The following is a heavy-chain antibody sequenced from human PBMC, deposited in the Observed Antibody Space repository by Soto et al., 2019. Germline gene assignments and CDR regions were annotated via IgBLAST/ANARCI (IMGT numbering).Heavy chain of an antibody. D-gene: IGHD6-19*01. Sequence: GGSLRLSCAASEFTFSSYAMHWVRQAPGKGLEWVAVISYDGSNKYYADSVKGRFTISRDNSKNTLYLQMNSLRAEDTAVYYCAKNAVAGIDYWGQGTLVTVSS. V-gene: IGHV3-30-3*02. CDR3: AKNAVAGIDY. J-gene: IGHJ4*02. CDR1: EFTFSSYA. CDR2: ISYDGSNK.